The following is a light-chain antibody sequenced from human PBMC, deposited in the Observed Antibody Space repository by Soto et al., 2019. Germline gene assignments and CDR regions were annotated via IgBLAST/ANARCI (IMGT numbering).Light chain of an antibody. CDR2: AAS. V-gene: IGKV1-39*01. CDR3: QQYGSSPPLT. Sequence: DIQMTQSPSSLSASVGDSVTITCGASQSIGGFLNWYQQKLGKAPKLLIYAASSLQSGVPSRFSGSGSGTDFTLTISRLEPEDFAVYYCQQYGSSPPLTFGGGTKVDIK. J-gene: IGKJ4*01. CDR1: QSIGGF.